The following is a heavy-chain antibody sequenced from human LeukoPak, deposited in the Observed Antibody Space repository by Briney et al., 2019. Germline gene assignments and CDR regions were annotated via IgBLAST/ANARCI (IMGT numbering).Heavy chain of an antibody. CDR3: ARGRDQYYYGSGSYYRWFDP. CDR1: GGSISSSSYY. Sequence: SETLSLTCTVSGGSISSSSYYWGWIRQPPGKGLEWIGEINHSGSTNYNPSLKSRVTISVDTSKNQFSLKLSSVTAADTAVYYCARGRDQYYYGSGSYYRWFDPWGQGTLVTVSS. CDR2: INHSGST. D-gene: IGHD3-10*01. J-gene: IGHJ5*02. V-gene: IGHV4-39*07.